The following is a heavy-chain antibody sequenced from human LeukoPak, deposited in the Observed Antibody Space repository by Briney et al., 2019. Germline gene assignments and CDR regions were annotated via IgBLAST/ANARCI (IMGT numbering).Heavy chain of an antibody. J-gene: IGHJ4*02. CDR1: GFTFSSYE. Sequence: PGGSLRLSCVGSGFTFSSYEMNWVRQAPGKGLEWLSYIGSSDSTTHYADSVKGRFTISRDNAKNSLYLQMNSLRAEDTAVYYCARVEVVFDYWGQGTLVTVSS. D-gene: IGHD2-15*01. CDR2: IGSSDSTT. CDR3: ARVEVVFDY. V-gene: IGHV3-48*03.